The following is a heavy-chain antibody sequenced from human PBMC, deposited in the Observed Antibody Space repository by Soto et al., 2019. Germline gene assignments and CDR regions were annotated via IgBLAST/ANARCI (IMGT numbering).Heavy chain of an antibody. CDR2: ISVRGGSK. J-gene: IGHJ5*02. D-gene: IGHD2-15*01. V-gene: IGHV3-23*01. Sequence: EVQLLESGGGLVQPGGSLRLSCAGSGFNFSSYAISWVRQAPGKGLEWVSVISVRGGSKYYADSVKGRFTISRDNSKNTLYLQMNSLRVEDTAIYYCAKDGRADIVVGAAATLGRWLDPWGQGTLVTVSS. CDR1: GFNFSSYA. CDR3: AKDGRADIVVGAAATLGRWLDP.